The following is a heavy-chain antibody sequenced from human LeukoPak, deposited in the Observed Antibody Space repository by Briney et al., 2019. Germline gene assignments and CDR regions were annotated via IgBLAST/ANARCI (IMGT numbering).Heavy chain of an antibody. CDR3: ARGKAVTTKNFDY. D-gene: IGHD4-17*01. CDR1: GGSFSGYY. V-gene: IGHV4-34*01. J-gene: IGHJ4*02. CDR2: INHSGST. Sequence: SETLSLTSAVYGGSFSGYYWSWIRQPPGEGLEWIGEINHSGSTNYNPSLKSRVTISVDTSKNQFSLKLSSVTAADTAVYYCARGKAVTTKNFDYWGQGTLVTVSS.